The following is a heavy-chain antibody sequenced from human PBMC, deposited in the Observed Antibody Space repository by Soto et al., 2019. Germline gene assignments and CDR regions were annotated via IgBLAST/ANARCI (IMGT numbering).Heavy chain of an antibody. V-gene: IGHV4-30-2*01. Sequence: PSETLSLTCAVSGGSISSGGYSWSWVRQPPGKGLEWIGYIYHSGSTYYNPSLKSRVTISVDRSKNQFSLRLSSVTAADTAVYYCASVPDYWGQGTLVTVSS. CDR2: IYHSGST. D-gene: IGHD2-2*01. J-gene: IGHJ4*02. CDR1: GGSISSGGYS. CDR3: ASVPDY.